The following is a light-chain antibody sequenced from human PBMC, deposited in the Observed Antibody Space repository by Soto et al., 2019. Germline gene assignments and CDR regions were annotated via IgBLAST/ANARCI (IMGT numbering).Light chain of an antibody. CDR1: QSVSSNS. J-gene: IGKJ2*01. Sequence: EIVLTQSPDTLSLSPGERATLSCRASQSVSSNSLAWYQQKPGQAPRLLIYGASSRATGIPDRFSGSGSGTDFTLTISRLEPEDFAVYYCQQYGSSPLYTFGQGTKLEIK. CDR3: QQYGSSPLYT. CDR2: GAS. V-gene: IGKV3-20*01.